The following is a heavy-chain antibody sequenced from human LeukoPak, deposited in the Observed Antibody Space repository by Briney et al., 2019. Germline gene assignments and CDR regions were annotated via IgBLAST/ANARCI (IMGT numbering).Heavy chain of an antibody. J-gene: IGHJ3*02. CDR1: GGSISSYY. V-gene: IGHV4-59*08. CDR2: IYYSGST. D-gene: IGHD1/OR15-1a*01. Sequence: SGTLSLTCTVSGGSISSYYWSWIRQPPGKGLEWIGYIYYSGSTNYNPSLKSRVTISVDTSKNQFSLKLSSVTAADTAVYYCARQALWNKRGAFDIWGQGTMVTVSS. CDR3: ARQALWNKRGAFDI.